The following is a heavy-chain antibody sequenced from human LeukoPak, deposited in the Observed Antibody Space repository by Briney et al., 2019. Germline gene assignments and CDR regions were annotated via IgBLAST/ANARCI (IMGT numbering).Heavy chain of an antibody. CDR2: IWYDGSNK. V-gene: IGHV3-33*01. J-gene: IGHJ3*02. CDR1: GFTFSSYG. CDR3: ARERRAPYSSGWYGPNDAFDI. Sequence: QSGGSLRLSCAASGFTFSSYGMHWVRQAPGKGLEWVAGIWYDGSNKYYADSVKGRFTISRDNSKNTLYLQMNSLRAEDTAVYYCARERRAPYSSGWYGPNDAFDIWGQGTMVTVSS. D-gene: IGHD6-19*01.